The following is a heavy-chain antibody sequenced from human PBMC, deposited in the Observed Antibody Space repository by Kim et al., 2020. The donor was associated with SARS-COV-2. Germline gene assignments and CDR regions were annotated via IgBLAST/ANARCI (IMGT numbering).Heavy chain of an antibody. CDR2: IYYSGST. CDR1: GGSISSYY. CDR3: ARGGFHYDILTGYYYYFDY. J-gene: IGHJ4*02. D-gene: IGHD3-9*01. V-gene: IGHV4-59*01. Sequence: SETLSLTCTVSGGSISSYYWSWIRQPPGKGLEWIGYIYYSGSTNYNPSLKSRVTISVDTSKNQFSLKLSSVTAADTAVYYCARGGFHYDILTGYYYYFDYWGQGTLVTVSS.